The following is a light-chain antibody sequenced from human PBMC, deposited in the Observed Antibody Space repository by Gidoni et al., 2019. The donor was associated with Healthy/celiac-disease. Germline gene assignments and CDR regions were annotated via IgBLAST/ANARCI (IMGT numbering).Light chain of an antibody. J-gene: IGKJ4*01. CDR3: QQYYSTPPRLT. CDR1: QSVLYSSNNKNY. CDR2: WAS. V-gene: IGKV4-1*01. Sequence: DIVMTPSPDSLAVSLGERATINCKSSQSVLYSSNNKNYLAWYQQKPGQPPKLLIYWASTRESGVPDRFSGSGYGTDFTLTISSLQAEDVAVYYCQQYYSTPPRLTFGGGTKVEIK.